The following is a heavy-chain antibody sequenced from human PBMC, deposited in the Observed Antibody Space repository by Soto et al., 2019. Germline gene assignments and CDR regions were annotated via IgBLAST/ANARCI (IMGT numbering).Heavy chain of an antibody. CDR1: VDSVNMHNSH. CDR3: ARDGGQGRGVIGHY. D-gene: IGHD3-16*02. J-gene: IGHJ4*02. Sequence: AETLSLTCTYSVDSVNMHNSHRNWIREAPGKGPEWIGYIDYNGGTNYNHSLKSRATILLDTSTNQFSLTLTSVTAAETAVYYCARDGGQGRGVIGHYWGRGILVTVSS. V-gene: IGHV4-61*01. CDR2: IDYNGGT.